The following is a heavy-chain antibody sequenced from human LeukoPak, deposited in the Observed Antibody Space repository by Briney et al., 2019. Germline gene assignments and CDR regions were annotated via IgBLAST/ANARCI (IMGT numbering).Heavy chain of an antibody. V-gene: IGHV3-9*01. CDR1: GFTFDDYV. CDR3: ARYRFVVGATDSFDI. J-gene: IGHJ3*02. CDR2: ISWNSGSI. D-gene: IGHD1-26*01. Sequence: GRSLRLSCVASGFTFDDYVMHWVRQAPGKGLEWVSGISWNSGSIGYADSLKGRFIISRDNAKNSLYLQMNSLRAEDTAVYYCARYRFVVGATDSFDIWGQGTMVTVSS.